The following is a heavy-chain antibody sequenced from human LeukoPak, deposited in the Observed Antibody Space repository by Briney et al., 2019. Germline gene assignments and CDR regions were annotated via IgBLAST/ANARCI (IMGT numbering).Heavy chain of an antibody. V-gene: IGHV3-23*01. J-gene: IGHJ4*02. CDR1: GFAFNSYA. CDR3: AKRAGYNANYFDH. CDR2: ISGSGSTT. Sequence: WGSLRLSCAASGFAFNSYAMGWVRQAPGRGLEWVSAISGSGSTTYYADSVQGRFTISRDNSRNTLSLQMNSLRAEDTAIYYCAKRAGYNANYFDHWGQGTLVTVSS. D-gene: IGHD5-24*01.